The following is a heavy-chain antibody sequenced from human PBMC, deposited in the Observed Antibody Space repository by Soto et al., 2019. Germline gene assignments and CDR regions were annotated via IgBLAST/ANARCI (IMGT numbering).Heavy chain of an antibody. Sequence: QVQLVQSGAEVKKPGASVKVSCKASGYTFTSYGISWVRQAPGQGLEWMGWISAYNGNTNYAQKLQGRVTMTTDTATSTAYMELRSLRSDDTAVYYCARAPAIVGATSGWFDPWGQGTLVTVSS. CDR1: GYTFTSYG. V-gene: IGHV1-18*01. J-gene: IGHJ5*02. CDR2: ISAYNGNT. D-gene: IGHD1-26*01. CDR3: ARAPAIVGATSGWFDP.